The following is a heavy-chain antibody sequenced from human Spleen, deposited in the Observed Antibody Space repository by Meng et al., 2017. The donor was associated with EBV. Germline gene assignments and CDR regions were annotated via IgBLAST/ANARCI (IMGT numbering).Heavy chain of an antibody. CDR1: GFTLSDHY. CDR3: ARGAIFGVGWFDS. V-gene: IGHV3-11*01. Sequence: VLLGVSGGGLAKPGGSLSLSCAASGFTLSDHYMSWIRQASGKGLEWISYISGSGTLIDYADSVKGRFTVSKDNAKNSLYLQTSSLRAEDTAVYYCARGAIFGVGWFDSWGQGSLVTVSS. J-gene: IGHJ5*01. D-gene: IGHD3-3*01. CDR2: ISGSGTLI.